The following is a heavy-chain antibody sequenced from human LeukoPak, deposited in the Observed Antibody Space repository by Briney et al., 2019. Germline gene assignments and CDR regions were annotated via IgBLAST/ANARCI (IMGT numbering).Heavy chain of an antibody. J-gene: IGHJ6*02. CDR3: ARGREFGESWNYYGMDV. D-gene: IGHD3-10*01. Sequence: ASVKVSCKASGYTFTSYYMHWVRQAPGQGLEWMGIINPSGGSTSYAQKFQGRVTMTRNTSISTAYMELSSLRSEDTAVYYCARGREFGESWNYYGMDVWGQGTTVTVSS. V-gene: IGHV1-46*01. CDR2: INPSGGST. CDR1: GYTFTSYY.